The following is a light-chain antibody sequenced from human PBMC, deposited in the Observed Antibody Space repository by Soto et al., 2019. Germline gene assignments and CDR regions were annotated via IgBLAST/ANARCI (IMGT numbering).Light chain of an antibody. CDR1: QSVSSY. V-gene: IGKV3-11*01. CDR2: DAS. J-gene: IGKJ3*01. CDR3: QQRNNWPPEFT. Sequence: EIVLTQSPATLSLSLGESATLSCRASQSVSSYLAWYQQKPGQGPRLLIYDASNRATGVSARFSGSGYGTDFTLTISSLEPDDFAVYFCQQRNNWPPEFTFGPGTKVEI.